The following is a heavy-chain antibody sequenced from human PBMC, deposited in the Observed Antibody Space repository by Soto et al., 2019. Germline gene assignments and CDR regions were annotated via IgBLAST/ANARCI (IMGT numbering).Heavy chain of an antibody. CDR3: ARDWGLGIAADGLRDPSGWFDP. CDR2: IIPIFGTA. Sequence: QVQLVQSGAEVKKPGSSVKVSCKASGGTFSSYAISWVRQAPGQGLEWMGGIIPIFGTANYAQKFQGRATITPDNSTGKAYMELSSQRSEDTAVYYCARDWGLGIAADGLRDPSGWFDPWGQGTLVNVSS. D-gene: IGHD6-13*01. CDR1: GGTFSSYA. V-gene: IGHV1-69*06. J-gene: IGHJ5*02.